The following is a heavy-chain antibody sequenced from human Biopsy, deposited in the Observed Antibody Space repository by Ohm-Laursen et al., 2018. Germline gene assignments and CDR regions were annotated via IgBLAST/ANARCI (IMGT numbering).Heavy chain of an antibody. J-gene: IGHJ6*02. CDR2: VSYSGST. CDR3: TRATNSTGWPYYYFYGMDI. CDR1: GGSICSDW. D-gene: IGHD2/OR15-2a*01. Sequence: TLSLTCTVSGGSICSDWWRSIPQTPGKGLEWIGYVSYSGSTTYNPSLRSRVTISVDTSMNQISLRLQSVTAADTAIYYCTRATNSTGWPYYYFYGMDIWGQGTTVTVSS. V-gene: IGHV4-59*01.